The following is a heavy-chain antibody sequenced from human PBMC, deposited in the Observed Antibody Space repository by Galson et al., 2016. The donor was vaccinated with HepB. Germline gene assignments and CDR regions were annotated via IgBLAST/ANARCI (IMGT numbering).Heavy chain of an antibody. D-gene: IGHD1-14*01. CDR3: TTGRDSSRTEPFDV. V-gene: IGHV3-7*05. Sequence: SLRLSCAASGFPFSVHYMSWVRQSPGKGLEWVAKVKPDGSDSYYVDSVKGRFSISRDNAKNSLYLQMSSLRADDTAMYYCTTGRDSSRTEPFDVWGLGTMVTVSS. CDR1: GFPFSVHY. CDR2: VKPDGSDS. J-gene: IGHJ3*01.